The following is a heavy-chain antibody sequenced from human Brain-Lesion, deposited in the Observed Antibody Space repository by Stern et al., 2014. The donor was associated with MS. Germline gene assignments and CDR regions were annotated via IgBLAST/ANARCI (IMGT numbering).Heavy chain of an antibody. J-gene: IGHJ6*02. CDR3: ARDCGVGNCAGARGYSYYYGLDV. D-gene: IGHD2-8*02. Sequence: EVQLVESGGGLVQPGGSQRLSCAASGFSFSSYWMTWVRQAPGRGPEGGANIKQAGREKQYVDSVKGRFTISRDNAKNSLYLQMHSLRDEDTAVYYCARDCGVGNCAGARGYSYYYGLDVWGQGTTVTVSS. CDR2: IKQAGREK. V-gene: IGHV3-7*01. CDR1: GFSFSSYW.